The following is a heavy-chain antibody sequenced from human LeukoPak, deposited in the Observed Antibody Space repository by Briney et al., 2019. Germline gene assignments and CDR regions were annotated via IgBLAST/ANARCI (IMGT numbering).Heavy chain of an antibody. CDR1: GFTFSSYA. J-gene: IGHJ4*02. Sequence: GGSLRLSCAASGFTFSSYAMSWVRQAPGKGLEWVSAISGSGGSTYYADSVKGRFTISRDNSKNTLYLQMNSLRAEDTAVYYCASRHCSGGGCYFAGADPFDYWGQGTLVTVSS. D-gene: IGHD2-15*01. CDR3: ASRHCSGGGCYFAGADPFDY. V-gene: IGHV3-23*01. CDR2: ISGSGGST.